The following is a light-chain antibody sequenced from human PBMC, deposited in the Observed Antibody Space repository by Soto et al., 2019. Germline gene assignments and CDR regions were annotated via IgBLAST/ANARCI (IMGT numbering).Light chain of an antibody. Sequence: EIVLTHSPATRSWSPVERAALSCRASQSVTSYLAWYQQKPGQAPRLLISDASNRATGIPARFSGSGSGTDFTLTISSLEPQDFAVYYCQQRSNWPATFGQGAKVDIK. CDR3: QQRSNWPAT. CDR2: DAS. V-gene: IGKV3-11*01. CDR1: QSVTSY. J-gene: IGKJ1*01.